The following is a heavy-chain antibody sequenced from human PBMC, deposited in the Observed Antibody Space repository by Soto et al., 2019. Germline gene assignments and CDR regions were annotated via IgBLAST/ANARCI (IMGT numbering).Heavy chain of an antibody. V-gene: IGHV3-23*01. J-gene: IGHJ4*02. D-gene: IGHD2-8*01. CDR1: GFIFGNHG. CDR3: VSWVSAHFDF. Sequence: GGSLRVSCAASGFIFGNHGMTWVRQAPGRALEWVSTMNANGIGTHYADSVKGRFTISRDNSKSTLDLQMNSLRAEDTARYAGVSWVSAHFDFWGQGTLVTVS. CDR2: MNANGIGT.